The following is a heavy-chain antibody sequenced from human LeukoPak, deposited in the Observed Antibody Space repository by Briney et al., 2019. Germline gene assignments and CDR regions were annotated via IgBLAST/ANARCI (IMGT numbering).Heavy chain of an antibody. V-gene: IGHV1-2*02. D-gene: IGHD6-19*01. J-gene: IGHJ6*03. CDR2: INPNSGGT. Sequence: SVKLSCKASGYTFTGYYMHWVRQAPGPGLEWMGWINPNSGGTNYAQKFQGRVTMTRDTSISTAYMELSRLRSDDTAVYYCARGVKQYSSGWTAFYYYYYYMDVWGKGTTVTVSS. CDR3: ARGVKQYSSGWTAFYYYYYYMDV. CDR1: GYTFTGYY.